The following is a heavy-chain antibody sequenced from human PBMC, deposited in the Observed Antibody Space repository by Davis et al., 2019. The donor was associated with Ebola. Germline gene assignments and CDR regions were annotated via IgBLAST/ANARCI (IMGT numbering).Heavy chain of an antibody. CDR3: AHSRGSARGFDY. CDR2: IYWDDDK. CDR1: GGSISSGGYS. J-gene: IGHJ4*02. V-gene: IGHV2-5*08. Sequence: TLSLTCAVSGGSISSGGYSWSCIRQPPGKGLEWLALIYWDDDKRYSPSLKSRLTITKDTSKNQVVLTMTNMDPVDTATYYCAHSRGSARGFDYWGQGNLVTVSS.